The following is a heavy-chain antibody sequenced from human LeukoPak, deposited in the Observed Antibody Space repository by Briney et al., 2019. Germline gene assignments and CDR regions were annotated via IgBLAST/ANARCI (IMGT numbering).Heavy chain of an antibody. J-gene: IGHJ6*02. CDR3: ASGQPYYDFRSGYFRPPDYYYYYGMDV. D-gene: IGHD3-3*01. CDR2: IYYSGST. Sequence: SGALSLTCTVSGGSVSSGTYYWSWIRQPPGKGLEWIGYIYYSGSTNYNPSLKSRVTISIDTSKNQFSLKLSSVTAADTAVYYCASGQPYYDFRSGYFRPPDYYYYYGMDVWGQGTTVTVSS. V-gene: IGHV4-61*01. CDR1: GGSVSSGTYY.